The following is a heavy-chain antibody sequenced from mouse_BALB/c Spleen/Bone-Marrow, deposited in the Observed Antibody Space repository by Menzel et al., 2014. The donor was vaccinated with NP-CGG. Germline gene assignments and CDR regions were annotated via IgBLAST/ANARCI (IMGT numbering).Heavy chain of an antibody. J-gene: IGHJ4*01. Sequence: DVMLVESGGGLVQPGGSMKLSCVASGFTFSNYWMNWVRQSPEKGLEWVAEIRLKSNNYATHYAESVKGMFTISRDDSKSSVYLQMNNLRAEDTGIYYCTRGYYGSTTGAYAMDYWGQGTSVTVSS. V-gene: IGHV6-6*02. CDR1: GFTFSNYW. CDR3: TRGYYGSTTGAYAMDY. CDR2: IRLKSNNYAT. D-gene: IGHD1-1*01.